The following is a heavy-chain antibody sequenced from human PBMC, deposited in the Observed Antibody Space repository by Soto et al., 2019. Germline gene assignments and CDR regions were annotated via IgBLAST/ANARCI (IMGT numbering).Heavy chain of an antibody. V-gene: IGHV4-59*08. CDR1: GGSISSYY. D-gene: IGHD3-10*01. Sequence: QVQLQESGPGLVKPSETLSLTCTVSGGSISSYYWSWIRQPPGKGLEWIGYIYYSGSTNYNPSLKCRVTISVDTSKHQFSLTLSSVTAADTAVYYCARRYGGAFDIWGQGTMVTVSS. J-gene: IGHJ3*02. CDR3: ARRYGGAFDI. CDR2: IYYSGST.